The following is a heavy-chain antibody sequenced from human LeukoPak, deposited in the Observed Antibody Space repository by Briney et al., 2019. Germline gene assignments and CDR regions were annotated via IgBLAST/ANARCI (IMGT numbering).Heavy chain of an antibody. CDR1: GGSISSYY. Sequence: SETLSLTCTVSGGSISSYYWSWIRQPPGKGLEWIGYIYYSGSTNYNPSLKSRVTISVNTSKNQFSLKLSSVTAADTAVYYCARDKGFAAYYYYGMDVWGQGTTVTVSS. CDR2: IYYSGST. J-gene: IGHJ6*02. D-gene: IGHD3-10*01. CDR3: ARDKGFAAYYYYGMDV. V-gene: IGHV4-59*01.